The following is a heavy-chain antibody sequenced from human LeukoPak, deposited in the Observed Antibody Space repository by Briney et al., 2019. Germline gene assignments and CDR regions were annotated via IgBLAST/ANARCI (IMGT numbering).Heavy chain of an antibody. D-gene: IGHD5/OR15-5a*01. J-gene: IGHJ6*02. CDR1: GFPLSSYV. CDR2: LSGSGAAT. Sequence: GGSLRLSCAASGFPLSSYVMSWVRQAPGLGLEWVSSLSGSGAATYYADAVKGRFTISRDNSKNTLNLQMNSLRTEDTAVYYCARPLRFYYFYYGMDVWGQGTTVTVSS. CDR3: ARPLRFYYFYYGMDV. V-gene: IGHV3-23*01.